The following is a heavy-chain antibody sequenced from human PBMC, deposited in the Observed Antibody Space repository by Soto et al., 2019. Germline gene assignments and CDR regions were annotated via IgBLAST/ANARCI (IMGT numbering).Heavy chain of an antibody. J-gene: IGHJ4*02. CDR1: GFTFSSYA. D-gene: IGHD3-22*01. V-gene: IGHV3-23*01. CDR3: AKKVSTYYYDSSGPYYFDY. CDR2: ISGSGGST. Sequence: GGSLRLSCAASGFTFSSYAMSWVRQAPGKGLEWVSAISGSGGSTYYADSVKGRFTISRDNSKNTLYLQMNSLRAEDTAVYYCAKKVSTYYYDSSGPYYFDYWGQGTLVTVSS.